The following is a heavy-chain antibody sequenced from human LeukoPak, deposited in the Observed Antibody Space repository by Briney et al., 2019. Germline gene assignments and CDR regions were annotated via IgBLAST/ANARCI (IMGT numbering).Heavy chain of an antibody. Sequence: SETLSLTCTVSGVSISSGVYYWSWIRQPAGKGLEWIGRIYTSGTTDYNPSLKSPVTMSVDTSKNQFTLELTSVTAIDTAVYYCARVKSGNRSFDIWGQGTMVTVSS. D-gene: IGHD5-12*01. CDR2: IYTSGTT. J-gene: IGHJ3*02. CDR1: GVSISSGVYY. CDR3: ARVKSGNRSFDI. V-gene: IGHV4-61*02.